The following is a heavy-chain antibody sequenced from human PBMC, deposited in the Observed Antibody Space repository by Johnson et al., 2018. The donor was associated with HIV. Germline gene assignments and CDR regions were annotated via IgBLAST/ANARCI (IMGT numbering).Heavy chain of an antibody. CDR2: ISYDGANK. Sequence: QVQLVESGGGVVQPGRSLRLSCAASGFTFSSYGMHWVRQAPGKGLEWVAVISYDGANKYYADSVKGRFTISRDNSKNTLYLQMNSLRAEDTAVYYCAKVAVATAAGGVALDIWGPGTMVTVSS. CDR3: AKVAVATAAGGVALDI. V-gene: IGHV3-33*05. D-gene: IGHD6-13*01. J-gene: IGHJ3*02. CDR1: GFTFSSYG.